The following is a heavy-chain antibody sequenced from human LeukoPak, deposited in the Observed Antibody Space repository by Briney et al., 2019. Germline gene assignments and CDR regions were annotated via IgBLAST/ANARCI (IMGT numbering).Heavy chain of an antibody. V-gene: IGHV3-7*03. D-gene: IGHD3-16*01. Sequence: GGSLRLSCAASGFTFSSYWMNWARQAPGKGLEWVASINHNGNVNYYVDSVKGRFTISRDNAKNPLYLQMSNLRAEDTSVYFCARGGGLDVWGQGAKVTVSS. CDR3: ARGGGLDV. J-gene: IGHJ6*02. CDR2: INHNGNVN. CDR1: GFTFSSYW.